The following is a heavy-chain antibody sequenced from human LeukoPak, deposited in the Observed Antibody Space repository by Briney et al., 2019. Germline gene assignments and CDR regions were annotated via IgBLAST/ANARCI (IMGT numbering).Heavy chain of an antibody. CDR2: IKQDGSEK. Sequence: GGSLRLSCAASGFTFSSYWMSLFRQAPGKGLEWVANIKQDGSEKYYVDSVKVRFTISIDNANNSLYLQMNRLRAEDTAVYYCARAPSRGWYVYHYYYMDVWGKGTTVTVSS. CDR1: GFTFSSYW. V-gene: IGHV3-7*01. CDR3: ARAPSRGWYVYHYYYMDV. J-gene: IGHJ6*03. D-gene: IGHD6-19*01.